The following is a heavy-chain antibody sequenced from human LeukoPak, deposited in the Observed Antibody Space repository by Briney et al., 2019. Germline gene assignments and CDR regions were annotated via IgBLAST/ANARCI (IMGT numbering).Heavy chain of an antibody. Sequence: PGGSLRLSCAASGFTFSSYGMHWVRQAPGKGLEWVAAIWYDGSNKYYADSVKGRFTISRDNSKNTLYLQMNSLRAEDTAVYYCAREEGDYGGNIDYWGQGTLVTVSS. CDR3: AREEGDYGGNIDY. D-gene: IGHD4-23*01. V-gene: IGHV3-33*01. J-gene: IGHJ4*02. CDR1: GFTFSSYG. CDR2: IWYDGSNK.